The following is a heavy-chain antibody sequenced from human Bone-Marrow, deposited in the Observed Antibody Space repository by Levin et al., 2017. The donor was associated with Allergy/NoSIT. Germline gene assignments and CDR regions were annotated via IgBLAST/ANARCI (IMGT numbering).Heavy chain of an antibody. CDR3: AKGSSGWFQETDS. Sequence: GGSLRLSCTASGFPFHTSAMTWVRQAPGQGLGWVSSISGDADMTSYADSVKGRFTVSRDNSKNMLFLQMDNLRVGDTAVFYCAKGSSGWFQETDSWGQGTLVTVSS. V-gene: IGHV3-23*01. D-gene: IGHD6-19*01. J-gene: IGHJ4*02. CDR2: ISGDADMT. CDR1: GFPFHTSA.